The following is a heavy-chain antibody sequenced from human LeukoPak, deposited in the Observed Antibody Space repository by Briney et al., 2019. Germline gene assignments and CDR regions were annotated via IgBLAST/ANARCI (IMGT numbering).Heavy chain of an antibody. J-gene: IGHJ5*02. CDR2: IYYSGST. CDR3: ARDGITIFGVSWFDP. D-gene: IGHD3-3*01. CDR1: GGSISSSSYY. Sequence: SETLSLTCTVSGGSISSSSYYWGWIRQPPGKGPEWIGSIYYSGSTYYNPFLKSRVTISVDTSKNQFSLKLSSVTAADTAVYYCARDGITIFGVSWFDPWGQGTLVTVSS. V-gene: IGHV4-39*02.